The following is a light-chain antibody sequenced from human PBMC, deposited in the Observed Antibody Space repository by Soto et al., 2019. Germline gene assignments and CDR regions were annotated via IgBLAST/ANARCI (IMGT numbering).Light chain of an antibody. J-gene: IGKJ1*01. CDR2: GTS. Sequence: IVLTQSPGTLSLSPGDRATLSCRASQSFSSHFLAWYQQKPGQAPRLLIHGTSSRATGIPDRFSGSGSGTDFTLTINSLEPEDFAVYYCQHFGSSLRPFGQGTKVDIK. V-gene: IGKV3-20*01. CDR1: QSFSSHF. CDR3: QHFGSSLRP.